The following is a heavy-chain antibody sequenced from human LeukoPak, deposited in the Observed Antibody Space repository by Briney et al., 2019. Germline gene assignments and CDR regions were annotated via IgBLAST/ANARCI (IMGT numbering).Heavy chain of an antibody. Sequence: GRSLRLSCAASGFTFGVYALGWVRQAPGKGLEWVAFIRSKAYGGTTEYSASVKGRFTISRDDSKTIACLQMNSLKTEDTAVYYCTTYVTGRGAFDMWGQGTTVTVSS. D-gene: IGHD3-10*01. V-gene: IGHV3-49*04. CDR1: GFTFGVYA. CDR2: IRSKAYGGTT. CDR3: TTYVTGRGAFDM. J-gene: IGHJ3*02.